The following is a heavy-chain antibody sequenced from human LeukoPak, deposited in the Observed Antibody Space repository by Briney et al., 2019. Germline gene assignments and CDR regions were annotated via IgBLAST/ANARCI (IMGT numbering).Heavy chain of an antibody. CDR3: ARDVVVTSSPDAFDI. V-gene: IGHV4-31*11. CDR1: GDSFSSGGYY. CDR2: ISNSGTT. Sequence: SQTLSLTCAVSGDSFSSGGYYWAWIRQHPGKGLEWIGYISNSGTTSYNPSLESRVSISVDTSNNQFSLRLSSVTAADTAVYYCARDVVVTSSPDAFDIWGQGTMVTVSS. J-gene: IGHJ3*02. D-gene: IGHD2-21*02.